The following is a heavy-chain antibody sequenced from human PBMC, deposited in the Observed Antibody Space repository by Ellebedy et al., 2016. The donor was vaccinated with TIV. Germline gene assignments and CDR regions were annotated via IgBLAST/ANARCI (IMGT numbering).Heavy chain of an antibody. D-gene: IGHD7-27*01. CDR3: ARAIHWGQVSYYYMDV. Sequence: GGSLRLXXAASGFTFSTNSMNWVRQAPGKGLEWVSSISGSSTYIFYADSVKGRFTISRDNAKNSLYLQMNSLRAEDTAVYYCARAIHWGQVSYYYMDVWGKGTTVTVSS. CDR1: GFTFSTNS. J-gene: IGHJ6*03. V-gene: IGHV3-21*01. CDR2: ISGSSTYI.